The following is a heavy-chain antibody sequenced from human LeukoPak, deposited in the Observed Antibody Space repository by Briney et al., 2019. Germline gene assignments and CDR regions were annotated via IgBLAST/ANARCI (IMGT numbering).Heavy chain of an antibody. CDR3: ARESGASGDYDFWSGYYNWFDP. J-gene: IGHJ5*02. CDR2: IYTSGST. Sequence: PSETLSLTCTVSGGFISSGSYYWSWIRQPAGKGLEWIGRIYTSGSTNYNPSLKSRVTISVDTSKNQFSLKLSSVTAADTAVYYCARESGASGDYDFWSGYYNWFDPWGQGTLVTVSS. CDR1: GGFISSGSYY. V-gene: IGHV4-61*02. D-gene: IGHD3-3*01.